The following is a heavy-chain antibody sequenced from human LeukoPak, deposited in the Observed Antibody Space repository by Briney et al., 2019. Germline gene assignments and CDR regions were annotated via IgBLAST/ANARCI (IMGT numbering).Heavy chain of an antibody. J-gene: IGHJ4*02. D-gene: IGHD6-19*01. CDR1: GSRFISYW. Sequence: GESLKISCKGSGSRFISYWIAWLRQMPGKGLEWMGIIYPGDSDTTYSPSFKGQVTISADKSINTAYLQWSGLKASDTAMYYCARQIGSSGYFDFWGQGTLVTVSS. CDR2: IYPGDSDT. CDR3: ARQIGSSGYFDF. V-gene: IGHV5-51*01.